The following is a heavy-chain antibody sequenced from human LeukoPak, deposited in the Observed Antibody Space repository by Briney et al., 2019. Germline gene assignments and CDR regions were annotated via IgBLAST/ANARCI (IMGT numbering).Heavy chain of an antibody. D-gene: IGHD3-16*01. V-gene: IGHV3-7*01. J-gene: IGHJ4*02. CDR3: ASSWGSAIDF. CDR2: IKQDGSEK. Sequence: GGSLRLSCAASGFTFSSYWMSWVRQAPGKGLEWVANIKQDGSEKYYVDSVKGRFTVSTDNAKNSLYLQMTSLRAEDTAVYYCASSWGSAIDFWGQGTLVTVSS. CDR1: GFTFSSYW.